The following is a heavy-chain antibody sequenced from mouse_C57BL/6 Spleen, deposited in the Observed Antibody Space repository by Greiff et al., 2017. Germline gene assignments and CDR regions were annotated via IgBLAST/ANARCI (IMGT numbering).Heavy chain of an antibody. CDR3: ARWGYYSNYVFAY. V-gene: IGHV1-69*01. CDR1: GYTFTSYW. D-gene: IGHD2-5*01. J-gene: IGHJ3*01. Sequence: VQLQQPGAELVMPGASVKLSCKASGYTFTSYWMHWVKQRPGQGLEWIGEIDPSDSYTNYNQKFKGKSTLTVDKSSSTAYMQLSSLTSADSAVYYCARWGYYSNYVFAYWGQGTLVTVSA. CDR2: IDPSDSYT.